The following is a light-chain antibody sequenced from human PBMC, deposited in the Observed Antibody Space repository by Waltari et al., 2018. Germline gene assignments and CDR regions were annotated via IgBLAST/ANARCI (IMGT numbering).Light chain of an antibody. CDR1: QSPLHSDGKTD. Sequence: DIVMTQTPLSLSDPPGHRASISRTSSQSPLHSDGKTDLYWYLQKTGQPPQLLIYEVSNRFSGVPDRFSGSGSGTDFTLKISRVEAEDVGVYYCMQSIQLPLTFGGGTKVEIK. CDR2: EVS. V-gene: IGKV2D-29*01. J-gene: IGKJ4*01. CDR3: MQSIQLPLT.